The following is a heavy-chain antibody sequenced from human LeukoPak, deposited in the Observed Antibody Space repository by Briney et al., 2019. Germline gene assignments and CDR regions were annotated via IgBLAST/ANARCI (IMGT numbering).Heavy chain of an antibody. CDR3: ARALTRDAVDL. CDR2: ISHDGSNK. J-gene: IGHJ3*01. Sequence: GGTLRLSCAASGFTFSSYGMHWVRQAPGKGLEWVAVISHDGSNKYYADSVKGRFTISRDNTKNTLYLQMNSLRAEDTAVYYCARALTRDAVDLWGQGTMVTVSS. CDR1: GFTFSSYG. V-gene: IGHV3-30*03.